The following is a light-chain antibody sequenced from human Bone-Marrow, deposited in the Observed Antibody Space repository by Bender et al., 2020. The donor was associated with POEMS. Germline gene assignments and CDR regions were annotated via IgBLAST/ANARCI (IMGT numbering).Light chain of an antibody. CDR3: SSYSSGTNLYV. J-gene: IGLJ1*01. CDR2: DVT. Sequence: QSALTQPASVSGSPGQSITISCTGTSNDLGAYDFVSWYQHHPGKAPQLIIFDVTNRPSGVSDRFSGSKSGNTASLTISRLQAEDEADYYCSSYSSGTNLYVFGTGTRVTVL. CDR1: SNDLGAYDF. V-gene: IGLV2-14*03.